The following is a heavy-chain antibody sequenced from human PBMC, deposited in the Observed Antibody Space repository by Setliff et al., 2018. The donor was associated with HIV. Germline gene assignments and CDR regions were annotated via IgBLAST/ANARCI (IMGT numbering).Heavy chain of an antibody. CDR3: GKGWGGKALADH. J-gene: IGHJ4*02. D-gene: IGHD2-15*01. CDR2: IKRKSAGGTT. V-gene: IGHV3-15*01. Sequence: GGSLRLSCTASGLTFTNAWLTWVRQPPGKGLEWVGRIKRKSAGGTTEYAAPVKGRFTISRDDSKNTLYLQRNNLKTEDTATYYCGKGWGGKALADHWGQGTLVTVSS. CDR1: GLTFTNAW.